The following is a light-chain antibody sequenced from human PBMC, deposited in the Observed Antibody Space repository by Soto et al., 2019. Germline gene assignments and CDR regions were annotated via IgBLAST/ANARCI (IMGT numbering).Light chain of an antibody. V-gene: IGKV3-11*01. CDR2: DAS. J-gene: IGKJ4*01. CDR3: QHRTDWRPRLT. CDR1: QSVSIY. Sequence: EIVLTQSPATLSLSPGERATLSCRASQSVSIYLAWYQQKHGQAPTLLIYDASYRATGIPARFIGSGSGSDFTLTISSLEPEYFAVYYCQHRTDWRPRLTFGRGTKVEIK.